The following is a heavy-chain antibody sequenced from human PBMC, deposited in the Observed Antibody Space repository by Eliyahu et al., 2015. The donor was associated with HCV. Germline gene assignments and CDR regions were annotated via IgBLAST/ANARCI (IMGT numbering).Heavy chain of an antibody. V-gene: IGHV3-49*04. CDR1: XFTFGDYA. CDR3: TRDGYSGSSEYFQH. D-gene: IGHD1-26*01. J-gene: IGHJ1*01. CDR2: IRSKAYGGTT. Sequence: EVQLVESGGGLXQPGRSLRLSCTASXFTFGDYALSWVRQAPGKGXEWVGFIRSKAYGGTTEYXASVKGRFTISRDDSKSIAYLQMNSLKTEDTAVYYCTRDGYSGSSEYFQHWGQGTLVTVSS.